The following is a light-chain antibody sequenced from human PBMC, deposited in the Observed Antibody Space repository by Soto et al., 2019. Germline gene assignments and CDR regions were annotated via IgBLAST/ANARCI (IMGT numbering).Light chain of an antibody. CDR3: LQYDSRYT. CDR2: DVS. Sequence: DIQMTQSPCTLSASVGDRVTITCRASQSISSWLACYQQKPGKAPRLLIHDVSTLQSGVPSRFSGSRSGTEFTLTISSLQPDDFASYYCLQYDSRYTFGQGTKVDI. CDR1: QSISSW. V-gene: IGKV1-5*01. J-gene: IGKJ2*01.